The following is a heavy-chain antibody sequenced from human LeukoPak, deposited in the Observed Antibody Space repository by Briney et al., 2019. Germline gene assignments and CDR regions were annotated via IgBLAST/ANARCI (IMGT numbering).Heavy chain of an antibody. CDR2: IYSSGTT. CDR1: GGSINNYY. V-gene: IGHV4-4*09. Sequence: SETLSLTCTVSGGSINNYYWSWIRQPPGKGLEWIGYIYSSGTTNYNPSLKSRVTISVDTSKNQFSLRLSSVTAADTAVYYCARAYCSSTSCYTEGWFDPWGQGTLVTVSS. J-gene: IGHJ5*02. D-gene: IGHD2-2*02. CDR3: ARAYCSSTSCYTEGWFDP.